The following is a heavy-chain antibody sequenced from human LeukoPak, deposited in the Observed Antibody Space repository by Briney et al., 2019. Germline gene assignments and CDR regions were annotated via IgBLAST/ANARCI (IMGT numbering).Heavy chain of an antibody. J-gene: IGHJ3*02. Sequence: PGGSLRLSCAASGFTFSSYWMSWVRQAPGKGLEWVANIKQDGSEKYYVDSVKGRFTISRDNAKNSLYLQMNSLRAEDTAVYYCAKDHYYYDSSGYYYGDAFDIWGQGTMVTVSS. V-gene: IGHV3-7*03. CDR2: IKQDGSEK. CDR1: GFTFSSYW. D-gene: IGHD3-22*01. CDR3: AKDHYYYDSSGYYYGDAFDI.